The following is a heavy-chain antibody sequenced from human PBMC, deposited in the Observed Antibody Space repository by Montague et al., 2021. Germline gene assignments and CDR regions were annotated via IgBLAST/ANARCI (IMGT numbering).Heavy chain of an antibody. V-gene: IGHV4-4*02. D-gene: IGHD1-26*01. CDR1: GDSISSRSF. J-gene: IGHJ5*02. CDR2: IYHGTT. Sequence: SETLSLTCTVSGDSISSRSFWSWVLQPLGKGLEWIGEIYHGTTSYSPSLKVRLTVSMYTSKNQFSLNLSSVTAADTAIYYCAFGPESAWELLHHWGQGILVTVSS. CDR3: AFGPESAWELLHH.